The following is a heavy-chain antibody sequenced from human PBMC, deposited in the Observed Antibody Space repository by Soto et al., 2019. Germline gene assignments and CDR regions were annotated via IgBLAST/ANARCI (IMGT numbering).Heavy chain of an antibody. V-gene: IGHV1-69*13. Sequence: SVKVSCKASGGTFSSYAISWVRQAPGQGLEWMGGIIPIFGTANYAQKFQGRVTITADESTSTAYMELSSLRSEDTAVYYCARDFFQQVRRFRLIKPDWYYYGIDVWGQGTTVTVSS. CDR1: GGTFSSYA. J-gene: IGHJ6*02. D-gene: IGHD3-10*01. CDR2: IIPIFGTA. CDR3: ARDFFQQVRRFRLIKPDWYYYGIDV.